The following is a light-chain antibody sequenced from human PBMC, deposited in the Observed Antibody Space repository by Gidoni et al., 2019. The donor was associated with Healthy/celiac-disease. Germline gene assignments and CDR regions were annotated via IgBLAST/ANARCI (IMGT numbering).Light chain of an antibody. CDR2: VEA. CDR1: QSVSSSY. V-gene: IGKV3-20*01. J-gene: IGKJ1*01. Sequence: ELVFTQSPGTLSLSPGAIATLSCMASQSVSSSYLPWYQQKQGKDPRLLIYVEASSANGIPERFSGSGSGTDLTITISRMEPEDFAVYYCQQYGSSQKTFGQGTKVEIK. CDR3: QQYGSSQKT.